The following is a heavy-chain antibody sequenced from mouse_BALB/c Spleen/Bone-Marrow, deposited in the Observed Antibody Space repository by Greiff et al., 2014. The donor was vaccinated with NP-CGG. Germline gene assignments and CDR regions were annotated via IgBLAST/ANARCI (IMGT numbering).Heavy chain of an antibody. CDR3: TNHYFDY. CDR1: GYTFTSYW. CDR2: IYPGSGST. V-gene: IGHV1S22*01. J-gene: IGHJ2*01. Sequence: LQQSGSELVRPGASVKLSCKASGYTFTSYWMHWVKQRPGQGLEWIGNIYPGSGSTNYDEKFKSKATLTVDTSSSTAYMQLSSLTSEDSAVYYCTNHYFDYWGQGTTLTDSS.